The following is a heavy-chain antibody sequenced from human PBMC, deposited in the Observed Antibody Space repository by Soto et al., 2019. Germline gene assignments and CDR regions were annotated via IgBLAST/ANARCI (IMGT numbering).Heavy chain of an antibody. Sequence: QVQLQESGPGLVKPSETLSLTCTVSGGSISSYYWSWIRQPPGKGLEWIGYSDYRGSTNYNPSLKSRVTISVDTSKNQFSLKLSSVTAADTAVYYCARHKTVTTFRYFDLWGRGTLVTVSS. D-gene: IGHD4-17*01. CDR3: ARHKTVTTFRYFDL. CDR2: SDYRGST. V-gene: IGHV4-59*08. J-gene: IGHJ2*01. CDR1: GGSISSYY.